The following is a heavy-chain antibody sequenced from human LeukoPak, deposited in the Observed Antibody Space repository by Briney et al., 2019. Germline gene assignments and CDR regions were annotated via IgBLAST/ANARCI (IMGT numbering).Heavy chain of an antibody. V-gene: IGHV1-8*02. CDR3: ARGEGSSGSNDDY. Sequence: ASVKVSCKASGGTFSSYAISWVRQAPGQGLEWMGWMNPNSGNTGYAQKFQGRVTMTRNTSISTAYMELSSLRSEDTAVYYRARGEGSSGSNDDYWGQGTLVTVSS. CDR2: MNPNSGNT. J-gene: IGHJ4*02. D-gene: IGHD3-22*01. CDR1: GGTFSSYA.